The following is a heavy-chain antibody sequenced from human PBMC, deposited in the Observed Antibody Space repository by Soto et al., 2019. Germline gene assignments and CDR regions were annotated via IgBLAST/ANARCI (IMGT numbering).Heavy chain of an antibody. V-gene: IGHV3-30*18. CDR2: ISYDGSNK. CDR1: GFTFSSYG. Sequence: VQLLESGGGLVQPGGSLRLSCAASGFTFSSYGMHWVRQAPGKGLEWVAVISYDGSNKYYADSVKGRFTISRDNSKNTLYLQMNSLRAEDTAVYYCAKGTVTKPYYYYGMDVWGQGTTVTVSS. CDR3: AKGTVTKPYYYYGMDV. D-gene: IGHD4-17*01. J-gene: IGHJ6*02.